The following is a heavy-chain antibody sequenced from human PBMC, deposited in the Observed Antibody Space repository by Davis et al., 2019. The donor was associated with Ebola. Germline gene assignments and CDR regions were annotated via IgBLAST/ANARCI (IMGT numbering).Heavy chain of an antibody. V-gene: IGHV4-59*11. CDR2: IYYSGNT. Sequence: PSETLSLTCTVSGDAISSHYWTWIRQPPGKGLEWIGYIYYSGNTNYNPSLKSRVTISVDTSKKQFSLKLNSVTAADTAIYFCARAGTILTNWGRGALVTVSS. CDR3: ARAGTILTN. J-gene: IGHJ4*02. CDR1: GDAISSHY. D-gene: IGHD3-10*01.